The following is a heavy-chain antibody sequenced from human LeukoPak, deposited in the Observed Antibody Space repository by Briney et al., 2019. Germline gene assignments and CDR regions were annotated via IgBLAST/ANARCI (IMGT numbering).Heavy chain of an antibody. D-gene: IGHD3-22*01. CDR3: AKDSTHYRVWDDYDSTGLTY. V-gene: IGHV3-30*02. J-gene: IGHJ4*02. CDR1: GFTFSRSA. Sequence: GGSLRLSCAASGFTFSRSAMHWVRQAPGKGLEWVAFIRYDGSNKYYADSVKGRVTISRDNSKNTLYLQMNSLRAEDTAVYYCAKDSTHYRVWDDYDSTGLTYWGQGTLVTVSS. CDR2: IRYDGSNK.